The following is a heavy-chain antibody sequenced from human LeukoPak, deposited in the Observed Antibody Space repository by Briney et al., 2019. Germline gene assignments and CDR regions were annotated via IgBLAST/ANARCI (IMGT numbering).Heavy chain of an antibody. CDR2: FDPEDGET. J-gene: IGHJ4*02. D-gene: IGHD3-10*01. V-gene: IGHV1-24*01. CDR1: GYTLTELS. Sequence: ASVKVSCKVSGYTLTELSMHWVRQAPGKGLEWMGGFDPEDGETIYAQKFQGRVTMTEDTSTDTAYMELSSLRSEDTAVYYCATDPSNYYGSGSYFYWGQRTLVTVSS. CDR3: ATDPSNYYGSGSYFY.